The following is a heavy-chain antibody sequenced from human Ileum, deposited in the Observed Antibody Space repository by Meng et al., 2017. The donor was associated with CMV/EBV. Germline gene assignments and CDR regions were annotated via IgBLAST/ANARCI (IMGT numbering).Heavy chain of an antibody. V-gene: IGHV4-31*03. CDR1: GDRSSSGGYF. J-gene: IGHJ5*02. CDR3: ARVSRGFDP. D-gene: IGHD2/OR15-2a*01. Sequence: TCTVSGDRSSSGGYFGNWIRQHTGRGMEWIGYIYYGGRTNYNPSLKSRVTMSVDTPRNQFSLKLTSVTAADTAVYYCARVSRGFDPWGQGTLVTVSS. CDR2: IYYGGRT.